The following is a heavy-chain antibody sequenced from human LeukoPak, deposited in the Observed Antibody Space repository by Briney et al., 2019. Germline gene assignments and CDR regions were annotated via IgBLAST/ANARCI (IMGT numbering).Heavy chain of an antibody. D-gene: IGHD3-9*01. CDR3: VKVPDYDILTGYLDY. Sequence: GGSLRLSCAASGFTFSTFAMSWVRQAPGKGLEWVSAITSAGSTYYAESVKGRFTISRDNSKNTLYLQMSSLRAEDTAVYYCVKVPDYDILTGYLDYWGQGTLVTVSS. CDR2: ITSAGST. J-gene: IGHJ4*02. V-gene: IGHV3-23*01. CDR1: GFTFSTFA.